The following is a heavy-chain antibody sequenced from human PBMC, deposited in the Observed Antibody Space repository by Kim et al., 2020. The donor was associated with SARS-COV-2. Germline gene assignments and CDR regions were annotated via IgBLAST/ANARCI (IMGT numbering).Heavy chain of an antibody. CDR1: GFTFNTYG. J-gene: IGHJ4*02. Sequence: GGSLRLSCAASGFTFNTYGMHWVRQAPGKGLEWVAVISYDGRNKYYADSVKGRFTISRDNSKNTLYLQMNSLRIEDTAVYYCAKSFSGSYFGYDYWVQGTLVTVSS. D-gene: IGHD1-26*01. CDR2: ISYDGRNK. V-gene: IGHV3-30*18. CDR3: AKSFSGSYFGYDY.